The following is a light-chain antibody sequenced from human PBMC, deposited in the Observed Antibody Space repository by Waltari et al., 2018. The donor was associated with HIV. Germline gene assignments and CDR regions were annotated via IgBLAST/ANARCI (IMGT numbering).Light chain of an antibody. J-gene: IGLJ3*02. CDR3: STWDNSLSHWV. V-gene: IGLV1-47*01. CDR1: ISTLGGNF. CDR2: RND. Sequence: QSVVTQPPSASGTPGQPLSLPCSGDISTLGGNFVSLYQQRPGTAPRLLLYRNDQRPSGVPDRFSGSKSATSASLAISGLRSEDEADYHCSTWDNSLSHWVFGGGTKVTVL.